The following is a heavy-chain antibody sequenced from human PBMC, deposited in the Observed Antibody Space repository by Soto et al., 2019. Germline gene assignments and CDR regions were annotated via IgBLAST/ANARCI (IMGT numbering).Heavy chain of an antibody. CDR2: IDNGGTNT. J-gene: IGHJ3*02. V-gene: IGHV3-74*01. CDR3: AKDRGRPDAFNI. D-gene: IGHD3-10*01. CDR1: GYSFGGFW. Sequence: VGSLRLSCAGSGYSFGGFWMHWVRQAPGKGLVWVSRIDNGGTNTVYADAVKGRFTISRDNAKNTLYLQVNSLRAEDTAVYYCAKDRGRPDAFNIWGQGTMVTVSS.